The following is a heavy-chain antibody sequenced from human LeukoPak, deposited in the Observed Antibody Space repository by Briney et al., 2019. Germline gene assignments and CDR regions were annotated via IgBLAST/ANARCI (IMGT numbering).Heavy chain of an antibody. CDR1: GGSISSSTYY. V-gene: IGHV4-39*01. CDR3: ARRNVVVASTVARAFDI. D-gene: IGHD2-2*01. Sequence: SETLSLTCTVSGGSISSSTYYWGWIRQPPGKGLEWIVFVYYSGTTFYNPSLKSRVTISVDTSKDQFSLRLSSVTAADTAVYYCARRNVVVASTVARAFDIWGPGTMVTVSS. CDR2: VYYSGTT. J-gene: IGHJ3*02.